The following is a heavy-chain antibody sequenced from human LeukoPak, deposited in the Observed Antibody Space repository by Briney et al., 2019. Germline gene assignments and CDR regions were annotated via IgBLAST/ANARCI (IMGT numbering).Heavy chain of an antibody. CDR2: IRSKANSYAT. CDR3: TRLLVSGGDRTDY. V-gene: IGHV3-73*01. Sequence: GGSLRLSCATSGFTFNDSAIHWVRQASGKGLEWVGRIRSKANSYATAYAASVKGRFTISRDDSKNTAYLQMNSLKTEDTAVYYCTRLLVSGGDRTDYWGQGTLVTVSS. CDR1: GFTFNDSA. J-gene: IGHJ4*02. D-gene: IGHD5/OR15-5a*01.